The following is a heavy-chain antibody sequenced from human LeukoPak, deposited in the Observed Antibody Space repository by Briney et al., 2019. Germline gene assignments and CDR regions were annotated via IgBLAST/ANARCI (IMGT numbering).Heavy chain of an antibody. CDR1: GFTFSDYS. V-gene: IGHV3-48*01. CDR3: AREGGTYYYFDS. J-gene: IGHJ4*02. CDR2: ISSSNSVI. D-gene: IGHD1-26*01. Sequence: GGSLRLSCTTSGFTFSDYSMNWVRQTPGKGLEWLSYISSSNSVINYADSVRGRFSISRDNAKNSLYLQMTSLRAEDTAVYFCAREGGTYYYFDSWGQGTLVTVSS.